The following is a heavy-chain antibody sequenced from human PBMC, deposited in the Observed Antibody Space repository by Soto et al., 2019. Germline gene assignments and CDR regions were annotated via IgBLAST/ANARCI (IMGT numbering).Heavy chain of an antibody. CDR1: GGSITGYY. CDR3: ARLGLNGPPVQYHHYGLDV. J-gene: IGHJ6*02. CDR2: IYHSGAT. D-gene: IGHD5-12*01. V-gene: IGHV4-59*03. Sequence: SETLSLTCTVSGGSITGYYWSWIRQPPGKGLEFIGYIYHSGATEYTPSLKSRVTISVDKSENQFSLQMRSVSAADTAMYFCARLGLNGPPVQYHHYGLDVWGQGATVTVSS.